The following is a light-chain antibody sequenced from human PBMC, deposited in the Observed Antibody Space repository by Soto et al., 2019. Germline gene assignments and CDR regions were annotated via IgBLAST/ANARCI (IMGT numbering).Light chain of an antibody. CDR1: QGIGIY. CDR2: AAS. J-gene: IGKJ2*03. V-gene: IGKV1-17*01. Sequence: DIQMTQSPSSLSASVGDRVTITCRASQGIGIYLGWFQQKPGKPPKRLIYAASTLEGGVPSRFSGCGSGAEFTLTISSLQPEDFATYYCLQHNTYPHSFGQGTKLEIK. CDR3: LQHNTYPHS.